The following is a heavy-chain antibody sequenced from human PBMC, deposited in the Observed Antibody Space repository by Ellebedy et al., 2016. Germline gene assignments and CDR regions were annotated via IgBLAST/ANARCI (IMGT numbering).Heavy chain of an antibody. J-gene: IGHJ5*02. V-gene: IGHV4-59*01. Sequence: GSLRLSXTVSGGSISSYYWSWIRQPPGKGLEWIGYIYYSGSTNYNPSLKSRVTISVDTSKNQFSLKLSSVTAADTAVYYCARVGLLWFGELYIPPLGWFDPWGQGTLVTVSS. D-gene: IGHD3-10*01. CDR2: IYYSGST. CDR3: ARVGLLWFGELYIPPLGWFDP. CDR1: GGSISSYY.